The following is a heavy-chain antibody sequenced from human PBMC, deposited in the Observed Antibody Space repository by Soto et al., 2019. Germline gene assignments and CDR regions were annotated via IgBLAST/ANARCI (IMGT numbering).Heavy chain of an antibody. CDR1: GFSVTANY. CDR2: IYSGGST. D-gene: IGHD5-12*01. CDR3: HGYGY. J-gene: IGHJ4*02. Sequence: VQVVESGGGLIQPGGSLRLSCEVSGFSVTANYMSWVRQAPGKGLEWVSVIYSGGSTYYIDPVKGRFSISRDISKNTLYLQMNSLRAEDTAVYYCHGYGYWGQGTLVTVSS. V-gene: IGHV3-53*01.